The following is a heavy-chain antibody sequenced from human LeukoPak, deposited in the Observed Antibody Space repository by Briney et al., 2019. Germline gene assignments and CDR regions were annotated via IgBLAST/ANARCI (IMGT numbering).Heavy chain of an antibody. D-gene: IGHD1/OR15-1a*01. CDR2: LRYSGDT. V-gene: IGHV4-39*01. J-gene: IGHJ4*02. CDR1: GGSISSGTFS. CDR3: YLREQVSTHS. Sequence: TASETLSLTCTVSGGSISSGTFSWGWIRQPPGKGLEWIGSLRYSGDTKYNPSLKRRLTMSTDTSKKQFSLKLNSVTAADTAVYYCYLREQVSTHSWGQGTLVTVSS.